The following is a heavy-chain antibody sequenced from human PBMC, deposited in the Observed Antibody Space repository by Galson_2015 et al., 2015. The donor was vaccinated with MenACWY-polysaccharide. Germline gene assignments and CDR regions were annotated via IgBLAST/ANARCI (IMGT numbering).Heavy chain of an antibody. D-gene: IGHD5-24*01. CDR2: ISYDGSNK. V-gene: IGHV3-30*18. J-gene: IGHJ4*02. CDR3: AKDSEMATMGY. Sequence: SLRLSCAASGFTFSSYGMHWVRQAPGKGLEWVAVISYDGSNKYYVDSVKGRFTISRDNSKNTLYLQMNSLRAEDTAVYYCAKDSEMATMGYWGQGTLVTVSS. CDR1: GFTFSSYG.